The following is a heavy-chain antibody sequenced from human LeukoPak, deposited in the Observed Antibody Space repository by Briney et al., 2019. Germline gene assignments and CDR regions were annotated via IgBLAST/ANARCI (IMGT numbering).Heavy chain of an antibody. J-gene: IGHJ5*02. V-gene: IGHV1-69*05. CDR2: IIPIFGTA. CDR1: GGTCSSYA. Sequence: SVKVSCKASGGTCSSYAISWVRQAPGQGLEWMGGIIPIFGTANYAQKFQGRVTITTDESTSTAYMELSSLRSEDTAVYYCARDGGYRTPYNWFDPWGQGTLVTVSS. D-gene: IGHD3-16*01. CDR3: ARDGGYRTPYNWFDP.